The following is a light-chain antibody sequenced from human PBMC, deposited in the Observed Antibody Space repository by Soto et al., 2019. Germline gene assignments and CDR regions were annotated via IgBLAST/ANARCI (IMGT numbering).Light chain of an antibody. CDR2: DAS. CDR1: QSVSTN. CDR3: QQYNNWPPNLT. V-gene: IGKV3-15*01. J-gene: IGKJ4*01. Sequence: EIVMTQSPATLAVSPGERATLSCRASQSVSTNLAWYQQKPGQAPRLLVYDASARATGIPGRFSGSGSGTEFPLTISSLQSEDFAVYYCQQYNNWPPNLTFGGGTKVEIK.